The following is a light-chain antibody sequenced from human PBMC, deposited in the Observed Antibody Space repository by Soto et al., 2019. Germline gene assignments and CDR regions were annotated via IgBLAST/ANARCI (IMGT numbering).Light chain of an antibody. Sequence: EIVMTQSPATLSVSPGESATLSCRASQSVDNKLAWYQQKPGQAPRLLIYYASTRATGVPARFSGSGSGTEFTLTISSLQSEDFAVYYCQHHNDWVKTFGQGTKLEF. V-gene: IGKV3D-15*01. CDR2: YAS. CDR3: QHHNDWVKT. CDR1: QSVDNK. J-gene: IGKJ2*01.